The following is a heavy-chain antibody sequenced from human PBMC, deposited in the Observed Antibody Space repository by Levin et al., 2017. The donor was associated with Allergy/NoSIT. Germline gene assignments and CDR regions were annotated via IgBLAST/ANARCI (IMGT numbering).Heavy chain of an antibody. Sequence: PGGSLRLSCAVYGGSFSGYYWSWIRQPPGKGLEWIGEINHSGSTNYNPSLKSRVTISVDTSKNQFSLKLSSVTAADTAVYYCARGRYSTYWGQGTLVTVSS. J-gene: IGHJ4*02. CDR3: ARGRYSTY. V-gene: IGHV4-34*01. CDR1: GGSFSGYY. D-gene: IGHD6-13*01. CDR2: INHSGST.